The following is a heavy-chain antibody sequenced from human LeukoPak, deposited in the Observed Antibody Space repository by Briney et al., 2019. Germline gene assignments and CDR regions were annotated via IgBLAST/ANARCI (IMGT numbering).Heavy chain of an antibody. D-gene: IGHD6-19*01. CDR3: ARGKWLDPF. CDR1: GGSFSSYY. Sequence: SETLSLTCAVYGGSFSSYYWSWIRQPPGKGLEWIGEINHSGSTSYNPSLKSRVTISVDTSKNQFSLKLSSVTAADTAVYYCARGKWLDPFWGQGTLVTVSS. J-gene: IGHJ4*02. CDR2: INHSGST. V-gene: IGHV4-34*01.